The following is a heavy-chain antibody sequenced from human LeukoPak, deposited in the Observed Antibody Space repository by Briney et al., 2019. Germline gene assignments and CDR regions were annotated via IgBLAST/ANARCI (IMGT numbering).Heavy chain of an antibody. J-gene: IGHJ6*02. D-gene: IGHD5-18*01. Sequence: SVKVSCKTSGGTFSSSAITWARQAPGQGLEWMGRIIPVLNITTYAQKFQGRVTITADTSTSTVYMELSSLRSEETAVYYCAKDQGLTAPPPYGLDVWGQGTTVIVTS. V-gene: IGHV1-69*04. CDR1: GGTFSSSA. CDR3: AKDQGLTAPPPYGLDV. CDR2: IIPVLNIT.